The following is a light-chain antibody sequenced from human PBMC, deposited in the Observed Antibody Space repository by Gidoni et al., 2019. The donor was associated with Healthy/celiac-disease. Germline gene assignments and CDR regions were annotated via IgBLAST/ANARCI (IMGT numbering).Light chain of an antibody. CDR1: QSVSSSY. J-gene: IGKJ1*01. V-gene: IGKV3-20*01. CDR3: QQYGSSPWT. CDR2: GAY. Sequence: EIVLTQSPGTLSLSPGERATLSCRASQSVSSSYLAWYQQKPGQAPRLLIYGAYSRATGIPDRCSGSGSGTDFTLTISRLEPEDFAVYYCQQYGSSPWTFGQGTKVEIK.